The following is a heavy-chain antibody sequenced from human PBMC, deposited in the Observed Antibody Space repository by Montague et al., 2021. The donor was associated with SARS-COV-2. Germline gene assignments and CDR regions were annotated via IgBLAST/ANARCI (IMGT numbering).Heavy chain of an antibody. J-gene: IGHJ4*01. CDR1: RLPFNGYA. V-gene: IGHV3-30*04. CDR2: ISHDESNH. D-gene: IGHD1-26*01. Sequence: SLRLSCAASRLPFNGYAMHWVRQAPGKGLEWLTFISHDESNHRYAVSVKGRFTISRDNSKNTLYLQMDSLRPEDTAVYYCAREGYRSGSFYIDYWGQGTLVTVSS. CDR3: AREGYRSGSFYIDY.